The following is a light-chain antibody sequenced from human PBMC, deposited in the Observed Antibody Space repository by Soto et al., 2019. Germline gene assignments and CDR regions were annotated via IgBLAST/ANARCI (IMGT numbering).Light chain of an antibody. Sequence: EVVLTQSPATLSLSPGERATLSCGASQSVGNNYLAWYQQKPGLAPRLLVYEASSRATGIPDRFSGSGSGTDFTLTISRLEPEDFAVYYCQQYGTSPWTFGQGTLVDFK. V-gene: IGKV3D-20*01. CDR2: EAS. CDR1: QSVGNNY. CDR3: QQYGTSPWT. J-gene: IGKJ1*01.